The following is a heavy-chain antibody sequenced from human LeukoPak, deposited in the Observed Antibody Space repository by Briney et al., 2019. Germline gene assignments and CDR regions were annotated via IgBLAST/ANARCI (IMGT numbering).Heavy chain of an antibody. CDR3: ARVGGYYYVFYYSDY. Sequence: SETLSLTCTVSGGSISGSSYYWGWIRQPPGKGLEWIGSIYYSGSTYYNPSLKSRVTISVDTSKNQFSLKLSSVTAADTAVYYCARVGGYYYVFYYSDYWGQGTLVTVSS. CDR2: IYYSGST. CDR1: GGSISGSSYY. V-gene: IGHV4-39*07. J-gene: IGHJ4*02. D-gene: IGHD3-22*01.